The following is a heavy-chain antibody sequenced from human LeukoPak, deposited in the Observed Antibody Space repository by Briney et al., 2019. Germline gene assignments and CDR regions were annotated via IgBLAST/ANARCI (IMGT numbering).Heavy chain of an antibody. V-gene: IGHV3-23*01. CDR1: GFTFSSYA. Sequence: TGGSLRLSCAASGFTFSSYAMSWVRQAPGKGLEWVSAISGSGGSTYYADSVKGRFTISRDNSKNTLYLQMNSLRAEDTAVYYCAKGESGWYAYFDYWGQGTLVTVSS. CDR2: ISGSGGST. J-gene: IGHJ4*02. D-gene: IGHD6-19*01. CDR3: AKGESGWYAYFDY.